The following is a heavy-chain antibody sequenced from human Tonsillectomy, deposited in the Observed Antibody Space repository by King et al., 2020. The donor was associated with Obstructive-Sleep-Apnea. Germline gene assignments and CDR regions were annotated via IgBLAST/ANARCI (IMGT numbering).Heavy chain of an antibody. CDR3: AKDFFGGYDLFYYNGLDV. J-gene: IGHJ6*02. CDR1: GFSFDDFA. Sequence: VQLVESGGGLVKPGRSLRLSCTASGFSFDDFAMHWVRQAPGKGLEWVSGISWISHSKVYADSVKGRFTISRDNAKNSLYLQMNSLRAEDTALYYCAKDFFGGYDLFYYNGLDVWGQGTTVTVS. CDR2: ISWISHSK. D-gene: IGHD5-12*01. V-gene: IGHV3-9*01.